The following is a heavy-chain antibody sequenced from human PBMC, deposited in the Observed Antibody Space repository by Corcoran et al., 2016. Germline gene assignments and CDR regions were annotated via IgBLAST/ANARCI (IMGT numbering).Heavy chain of an antibody. D-gene: IGHD3-10*01. J-gene: IGHJ4*02. CDR2: IRSKAYGGTT. V-gene: IGHV3-49*03. CDR3: SSGWGSGAFDY. CDR1: GFTFGVYA. Sequence: EVQLVESGGGLVQPGRSLRLSCTASGFTFGVYAMSWFRQAPGKGLEWVGFIRSKAYGGTTAYAASVKDRFTISRDDSKSIAYLQMNSLKTEDTAVYYCSSGWGSGAFDYWGQGTLVTVSS.